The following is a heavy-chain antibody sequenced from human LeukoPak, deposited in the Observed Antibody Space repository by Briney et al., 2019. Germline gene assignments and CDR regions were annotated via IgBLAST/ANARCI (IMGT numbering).Heavy chain of an antibody. J-gene: IGHJ5*02. Sequence: GGSLRLSCAASGFTFSSYAMSWVRQAPGKGLEWVSAISGSGGSTYYADSVKGRFTISRDNSKNTLYLQMNSLRAEDTAVYYCAKEVYGSGSYYNAGNWFDPWGQGTLVTVSS. CDR2: ISGSGGST. CDR3: AKEVYGSGSYYNAGNWFDP. V-gene: IGHV3-23*01. CDR1: GFTFSSYA. D-gene: IGHD3-10*01.